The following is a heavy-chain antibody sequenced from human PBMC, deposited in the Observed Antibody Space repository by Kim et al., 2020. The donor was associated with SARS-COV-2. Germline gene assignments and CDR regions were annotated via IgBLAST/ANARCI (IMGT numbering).Heavy chain of an antibody. Sequence: GSTHSNPSLKTRGTTSIVTSKNQCSLKLSSVPAADTAVYYCARGSIGGFDYWGQGTLLTVSS. D-gene: IGHD1-26*01. CDR3: ARGSIGGFDY. CDR2: GST. V-gene: IGHV4-59*09. J-gene: IGHJ4*02.